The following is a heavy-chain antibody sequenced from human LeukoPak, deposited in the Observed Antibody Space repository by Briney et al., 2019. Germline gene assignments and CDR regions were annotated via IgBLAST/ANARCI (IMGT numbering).Heavy chain of an antibody. D-gene: IGHD6-19*01. V-gene: IGHV3-23*01. J-gene: IGHJ4*02. CDR1: GLTFSSYG. CDR2: ISGSGGST. Sequence: GGTLRLSCAASGLTFSSYGMSWVRQAPGKGLEWVSAISGSGGSTYYADSVKGRFTISRDNSKNTLYLQMNSLRAEDTAVYYCAKDFGSGRHFDYWGQGTLVTVSS. CDR3: AKDFGSGRHFDY.